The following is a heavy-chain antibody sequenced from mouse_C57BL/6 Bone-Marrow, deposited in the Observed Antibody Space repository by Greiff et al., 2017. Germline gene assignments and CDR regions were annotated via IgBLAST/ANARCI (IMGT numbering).Heavy chain of an antibody. D-gene: IGHD1-1*02. CDR1: GFNINDDY. Sequence: EVQLQQPGAELVRPGASVKLSCTASGFNINDDYMHWVKQRPEQGLEWIGWIDPENGDTEYASKFQGKATITADTSSNTAYLQLSSLTSEDTAVYYCTTGGYYPDYWGQGTTLTVSS. V-gene: IGHV14-4*01. CDR3: TTGGYYPDY. J-gene: IGHJ2*01. CDR2: IDPENGDT.